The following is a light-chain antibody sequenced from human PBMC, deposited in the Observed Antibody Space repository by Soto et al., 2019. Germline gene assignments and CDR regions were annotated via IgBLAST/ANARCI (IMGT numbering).Light chain of an antibody. J-gene: IGKJ4*01. Sequence: IVMTQSPATLSLSPGERVTLSCRASQSVGSNLAWYQQKPDQAPRLLIYGASARATGFPAKFTGSGSATDFTLTISSLQSEDFAVYYCQQYNSWPLTF. CDR1: QSVGSN. V-gene: IGKV3-15*01. CDR2: GAS. CDR3: QQYNSWPLT.